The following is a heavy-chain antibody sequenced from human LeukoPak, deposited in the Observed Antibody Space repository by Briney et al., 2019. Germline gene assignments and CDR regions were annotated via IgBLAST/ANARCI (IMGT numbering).Heavy chain of an antibody. CDR3: VRRDEISSSHFDS. J-gene: IGHJ4*02. Sequence: PGESLTISCTGSGYSFTTYWIGWVRQMPGQGLEWMGIIYPGDSDTRYSPSFQGQVTISADKSISTAYLQWHSLKASDTAIYYCVRRDEISSSHFDSWGQGALVTVSS. V-gene: IGHV5-51*03. CDR1: GYSFTTYW. CDR2: IYPGDSDT. D-gene: IGHD6-6*01.